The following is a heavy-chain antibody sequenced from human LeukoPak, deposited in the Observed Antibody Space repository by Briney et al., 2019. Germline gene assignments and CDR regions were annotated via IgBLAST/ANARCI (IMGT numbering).Heavy chain of an antibody. J-gene: IGHJ3*02. Sequence: ASVKVSCKASGYTFTSYYMHWVRQAPGQGLEWMGLINPSGSSTNYAQKFQGRVTITADESTSTAYMELSSLRSEDTAVYYCARAKKQWLFPEDAFDIWGQGTMVTVSS. D-gene: IGHD6-19*01. V-gene: IGHV1-46*01. CDR2: INPSGSST. CDR3: ARAKKQWLFPEDAFDI. CDR1: GYTFTSYY.